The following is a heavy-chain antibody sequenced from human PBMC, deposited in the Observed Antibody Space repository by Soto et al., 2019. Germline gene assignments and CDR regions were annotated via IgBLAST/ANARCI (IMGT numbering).Heavy chain of an antibody. J-gene: IGHJ6*02. Sequence: SVKVSCKASGGTFSSYAISWVRQAPGQGLEWMGGIIPIFGTANYAQKFQGSVTITADESTSTAYMELSSLRSEDTAVYYCARSPAAINYYYGMDVWGQGTTVTVSS. V-gene: IGHV1-69*13. CDR2: IIPIFGTA. CDR1: GGTFSSYA. CDR3: ARSPAAINYYYGMDV. D-gene: IGHD2-2*02.